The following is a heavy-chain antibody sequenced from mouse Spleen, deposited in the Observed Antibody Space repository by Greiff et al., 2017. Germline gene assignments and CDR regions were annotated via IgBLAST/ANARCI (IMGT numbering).Heavy chain of an antibody. CDR1: GYNFTSYW. J-gene: IGHJ3*01. D-gene: IGHD2-4*01. Sequence: VQLQQPGAELVKPGTSVKLSCKASGYNFTSYWINWVKLRPGQGLEWIGDIYPGSGSTNYNEKFKSKATLTVDTSSSTAYMQLSSLASEDSALYYCASGGLRRGFFAYWGQGTLVTVSA. CDR2: IYPGSGST. CDR3: ASGGLRRGFFAY. V-gene: IGHV1-55*01.